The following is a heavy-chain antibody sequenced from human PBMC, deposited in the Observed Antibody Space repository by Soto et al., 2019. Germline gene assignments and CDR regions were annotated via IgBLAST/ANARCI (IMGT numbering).Heavy chain of an antibody. Sequence: GGSLRLSCTTSGFTFGDYAMSWFRQAPGKGLEWIGYIRSNTYGGTTEYAASVKGRFTISRDDSKRVAHLQMNSLETEDTAAYFCARRKYLDYWGQGTLVTVSS. CDR1: GFTFGDYA. CDR3: ARRKYLDY. CDR2: IRSNTYGGTT. D-gene: IGHD6-6*01. V-gene: IGHV3-49*03. J-gene: IGHJ4*02.